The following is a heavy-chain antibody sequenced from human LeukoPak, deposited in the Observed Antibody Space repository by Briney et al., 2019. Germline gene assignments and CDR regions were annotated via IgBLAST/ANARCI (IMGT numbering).Heavy chain of an antibody. CDR3: AKDSAFYYIDV. V-gene: IGHV3-30*02. Sequence: GGSLRLSCAASGFTFNNYGMHWVRQAPGKGLEWVAFIRYNGNNQYYADSVKGRFTISRDNSKNTLYLQMNSLKSDDTAVYYCAKDSAFYYIDVWGKGTTVIISS. D-gene: IGHD3-10*01. J-gene: IGHJ6*03. CDR2: IRYNGNNQ. CDR1: GFTFNNYG.